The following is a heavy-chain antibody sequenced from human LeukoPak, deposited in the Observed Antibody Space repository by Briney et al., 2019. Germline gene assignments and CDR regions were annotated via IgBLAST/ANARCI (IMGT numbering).Heavy chain of an antibody. Sequence: GGSLRLSCAASGFTFSSFGMHWVRQAPGKGLEWGAVISYDGSNKYYADSVKGRFTISRDNSKNTLYLQMNSLRAEDTAVYYCAKDRRYYDSSGAIWGQGTMVTVSS. CDR3: AKDRRYYDSSGAI. J-gene: IGHJ3*02. V-gene: IGHV3-30*18. CDR1: GFTFSSFG. CDR2: ISYDGSNK. D-gene: IGHD3-22*01.